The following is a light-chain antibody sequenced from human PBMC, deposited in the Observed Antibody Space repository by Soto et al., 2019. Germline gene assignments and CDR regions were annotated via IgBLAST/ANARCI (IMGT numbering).Light chain of an antibody. CDR2: EVS. CDR1: SSDVGGYNF. V-gene: IGLV2-14*03. J-gene: IGLJ1*01. Sequence: QSLLTEPACVFGSPGQSITFSCTGTSSDVGGYNFVSWYQQHPGKAPKLMIYEVSSRPSGVSNRFSGSKSGNTASLTISGLQPEDEADYYCSSYTTSTTVVFGTGTKV. CDR3: SSYTTSTTVV.